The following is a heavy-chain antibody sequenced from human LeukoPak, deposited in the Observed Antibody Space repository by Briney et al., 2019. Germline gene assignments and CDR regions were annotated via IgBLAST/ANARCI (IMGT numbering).Heavy chain of an antibody. CDR2: INPSGGST. CDR3: ASGVVVTAYDAFDI. Sequence: ASVKVSCTASGYTFTSYYMHWVRQAPGQGLEWMGIINPSGGSTSYAQKFQGRVTMTRDTSKNQFSLKLSSVTAADTAVYYCASGVVVTAYDAFDIWGQGTMVTVSS. V-gene: IGHV1-46*01. J-gene: IGHJ3*02. CDR1: GYTFTSYY. D-gene: IGHD2-21*02.